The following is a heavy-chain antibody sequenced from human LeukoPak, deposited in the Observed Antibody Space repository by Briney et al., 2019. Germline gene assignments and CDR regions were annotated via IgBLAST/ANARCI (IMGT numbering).Heavy chain of an antibody. Sequence: GGSLRLSCAASGFTFSSYEMNWVRQAPGKVLELFSYISSSGSTIYYADSVKGRFTRSRDKAKNSLYLQMNSLRAEDTAVYYCARVGVAGGFDYWGQGTLVTVSS. CDR3: ARVGVAGGFDY. V-gene: IGHV3-48*03. CDR2: ISSSGSTI. CDR1: GFTFSSYE. D-gene: IGHD2-8*01. J-gene: IGHJ4*02.